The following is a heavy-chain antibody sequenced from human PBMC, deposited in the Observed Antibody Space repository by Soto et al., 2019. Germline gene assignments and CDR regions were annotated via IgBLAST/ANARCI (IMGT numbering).Heavy chain of an antibody. D-gene: IGHD2-2*01. CDR1: GYTFTSYA. CDR3: ARGGPIVVVPAATSGQYYYGMDV. J-gene: IGHJ6*02. Sequence: GASVKVSCKASGYTFTSYAMHWVRQAPGQRLEWMGWINAGNGNTKYSQKFQGRVTITRDTSASTAYMELSSLRSEDTAVYYCARGGPIVVVPAATSGQYYYGMDVWGQGTTVTVSS. CDR2: INAGNGNT. V-gene: IGHV1-3*01.